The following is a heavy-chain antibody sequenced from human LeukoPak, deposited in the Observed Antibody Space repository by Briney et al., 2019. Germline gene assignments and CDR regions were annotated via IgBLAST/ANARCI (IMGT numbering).Heavy chain of an antibody. CDR3: ARVEAYCGGDCYPNDAFDI. J-gene: IGHJ3*02. CDR2: IYYSGST. Sequence: SETLSLTCTVSGGSISSGGYYWSWIRQHPGKGLEWIGYIYYSGSTNYNPSLKSRVTISVDTSKNQFSLKLSSVTAADTAVYYCARVEAYCGGDCYPNDAFDIWGQGTMVTVSS. CDR1: GGSISSGGYY. V-gene: IGHV4-61*08. D-gene: IGHD2-21*02.